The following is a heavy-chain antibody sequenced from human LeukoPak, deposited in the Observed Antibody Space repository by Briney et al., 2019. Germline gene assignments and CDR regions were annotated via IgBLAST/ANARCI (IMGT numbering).Heavy chain of an antibody. V-gene: IGHV4-34*01. CDR3: ASPRIGYSSSWYWFDP. Sequence: PSETLSLTCAVYGGSFSGYYWSWIRQSPGKGLEWIGEINHSGSNNYNPSLKSRVTISVDTSKNQFFLKMTSVTAADTAVYYCASPRIGYSSSWYWFDPWGQGTLVTVSS. D-gene: IGHD6-13*01. J-gene: IGHJ5*02. CDR2: INHSGSN. CDR1: GGSFSGYY.